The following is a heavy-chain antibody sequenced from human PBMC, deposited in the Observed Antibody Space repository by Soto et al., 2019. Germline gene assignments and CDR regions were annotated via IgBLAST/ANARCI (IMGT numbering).Heavy chain of an antibody. CDR3: ACGKSCERNDCYLIYI. D-gene: IGHD2-15*01. CDR2: ISPYNGNT. Sequence: ASVKVSSKASGDAFTSYGICWVRHAPGPGLEWMGWISPYNGNTYYTQNLQGRVTMTTDTSTTTVYMELRSLRSDDTAVYYCACGKSCERNDCYLIYICGPGTTVTVSS. CDR1: GDAFTSYG. V-gene: IGHV1-18*01. J-gene: IGHJ6*02.